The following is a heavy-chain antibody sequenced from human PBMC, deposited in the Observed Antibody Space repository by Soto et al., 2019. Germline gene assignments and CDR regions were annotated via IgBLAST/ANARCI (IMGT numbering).Heavy chain of an antibody. D-gene: IGHD4-17*01. CDR2: IKSKTDGGTT. Sequence: GSLRLSCAASGFTFSNAWMSWVRQAPGKGLEWVGRIKSKTDGGTTDYAAPVKGRFTISRDDSKNTLYLQMNSLKTEDTAVYYCTTDPYGDYGYYYYGMDVWGQGTTVTVSS. V-gene: IGHV3-15*01. CDR1: GFTFSNAW. CDR3: TTDPYGDYGYYYYGMDV. J-gene: IGHJ6*02.